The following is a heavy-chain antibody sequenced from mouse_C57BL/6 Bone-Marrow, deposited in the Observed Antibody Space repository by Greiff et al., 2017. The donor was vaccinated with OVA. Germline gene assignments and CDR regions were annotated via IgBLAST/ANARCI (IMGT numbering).Heavy chain of an antibody. J-gene: IGHJ2*01. V-gene: IGHV5-4*03. CDR2: ISDGGSYT. CDR3: ARGGITGPHY. CDR1: GFTFSGYA. Sequence: EVKVVGSGGDLVKPGGSLKLSCAASGFTFSGYAMSWVRQTPEKRLEWVATISDGGSYTYHPDNVKGRFTISRDNAKNNLYLQMSHLKSEDTAMYYCARGGITGPHYWGQGTTLTVSS. D-gene: IGHD1-1*01.